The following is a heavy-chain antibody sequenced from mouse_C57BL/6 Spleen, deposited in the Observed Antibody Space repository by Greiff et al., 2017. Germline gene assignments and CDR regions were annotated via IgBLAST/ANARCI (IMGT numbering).Heavy chain of an antibody. CDR1: GYTFTSYW. Sequence: VQLQQPGAELVRPGSSVKLSCKASGYTFTSYWMDLVKQRPGQGLEWIGNIYPSDSETHYNQKFKDKATLTVDKSSSTAYMQLSSLTSEDSAVYYCATIYYGNYGYFDNWGQGTTLTVSS. V-gene: IGHV1-61*01. CDR3: ATIYYGNYGYFDN. J-gene: IGHJ2*01. CDR2: IYPSDSET. D-gene: IGHD2-1*01.